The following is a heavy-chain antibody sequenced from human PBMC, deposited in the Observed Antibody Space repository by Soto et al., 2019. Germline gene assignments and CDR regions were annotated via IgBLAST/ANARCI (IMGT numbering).Heavy chain of an antibody. V-gene: IGHV4-39*07. J-gene: IGHJ4*02. D-gene: IGHD5-18*01. CDR2: IYYSGST. CDR1: GGSISSSSYY. Sequence: SETLSLTCTVSGGSISSSSYYWGWIRQPPGKGLEWIGSIYYSGSTYYNPSLKSRVTISVDTSKNQFSLKLSSVTAADTAVYYCSRSGYPDYWGRGTLVTVSS. CDR3: SRSGYPDY.